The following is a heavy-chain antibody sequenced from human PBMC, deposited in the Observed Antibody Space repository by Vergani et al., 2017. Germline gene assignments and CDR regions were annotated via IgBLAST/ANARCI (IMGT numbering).Heavy chain of an antibody. V-gene: IGHV3-9*01. J-gene: IGHJ4*02. D-gene: IGHD4-17*01. Sequence: EVQLVESGGGLVQPGRSLRLSCAASGFTFDDYAMHWVRQAPGKGLEWVSGISWNSGSIGYADSVKGRFTISRDNAKNSLYLQMNSLRAEDTALYYCAKGDCGDYKLVDFDYWGQGTLVTVSS. CDR1: GFTFDDYA. CDR2: ISWNSGSI. CDR3: AKGDCGDYKLVDFDY.